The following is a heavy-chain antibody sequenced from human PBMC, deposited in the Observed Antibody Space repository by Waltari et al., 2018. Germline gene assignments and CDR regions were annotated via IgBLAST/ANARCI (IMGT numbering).Heavy chain of an antibody. CDR2: ISSSSSTI. Sequence: AASGFTFSSYSMNWVLQAPGKGLEWVSYISSSSSTIYYADSVRGRFTISRDNAKNSLYLQMNSLRAEDTAVYYCTTPTGGGATSWYFDLWGRGTLVTVSS. D-gene: IGHD1-26*01. CDR1: GFTFSSYS. V-gene: IGHV3-48*04. CDR3: TTPTGGGATSWYFDL. J-gene: IGHJ2*01.